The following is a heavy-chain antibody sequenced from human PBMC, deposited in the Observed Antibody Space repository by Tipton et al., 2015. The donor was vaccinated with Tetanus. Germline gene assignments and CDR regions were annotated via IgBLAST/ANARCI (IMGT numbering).Heavy chain of an antibody. D-gene: IGHD3-16*01. J-gene: IGHJ6*02. Sequence: SLRLSCAASGFTFSSYGMHWVRQAPGKGLEWVAVIWYDGSNKYYADSVKGRFTISRDNSKNTLYLQMNSLRADDTAVYYCARDRGSSAYGYYYGMDVWGQGTTVTVSS. CDR2: IWYDGSNK. CDR1: GFTFSSYG. V-gene: IGHV3-33*01. CDR3: ARDRGSSAYGYYYGMDV.